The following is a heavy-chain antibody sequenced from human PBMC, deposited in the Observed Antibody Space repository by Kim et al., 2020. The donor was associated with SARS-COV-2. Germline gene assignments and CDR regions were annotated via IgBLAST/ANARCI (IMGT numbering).Heavy chain of an antibody. CDR3: ARTYSYDSSGYYPDY. CDR1: GGTFSSYA. V-gene: IGHV1-69*13. Sequence: SVRVSCKASGGTFSSYAISWVRQAPGQGLEWMGGIIPIFGTANYAQKFQGRVTITADESTSTAYMELSSLRSEDTAVYYCARTYSYDSSGYYPDYWGQGTLVTVSS. CDR2: IIPIFGTA. D-gene: IGHD3-22*01. J-gene: IGHJ4*02.